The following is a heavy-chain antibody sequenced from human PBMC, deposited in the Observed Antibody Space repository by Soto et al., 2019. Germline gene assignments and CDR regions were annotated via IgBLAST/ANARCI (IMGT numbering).Heavy chain of an antibody. CDR3: ARAVYVWGPLDV. V-gene: IGHV5-51*01. CDR1: GYSFISYW. J-gene: IGHJ6*02. CDR2: IFPGDSDF. D-gene: IGHD3-10*02. Sequence: GESLKSSGKTSGYSFISYWMGWVRQKPGKGLEWMGIIFPGDSDFRYSPSFEGQVTLSADKSTNTAFLQWTTLKASDSAIYDCARAVYVWGPLDVWGQGTTVTVS.